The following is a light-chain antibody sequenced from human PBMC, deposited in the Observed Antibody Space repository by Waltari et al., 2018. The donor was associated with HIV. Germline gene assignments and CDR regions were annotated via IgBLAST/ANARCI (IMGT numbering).Light chain of an antibody. CDR2: GAS. V-gene: IGKV3-20*01. CDR3: QQYGTSLFT. Sequence: EIVLTQSPGTRSLSPGERVTLSCRASQSVGSNYLAWYQQKPGQAPRLLIYGASYRATGIPDRFSGSGSGTDFTLTISRLEPEDFAVYYCQQYGTSLFTFGPGTKVNIK. CDR1: QSVGSNY. J-gene: IGKJ3*01.